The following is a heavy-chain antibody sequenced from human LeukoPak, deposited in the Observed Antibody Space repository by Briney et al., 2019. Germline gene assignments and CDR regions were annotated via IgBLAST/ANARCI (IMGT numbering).Heavy chain of an antibody. D-gene: IGHD6-19*01. CDR2: ISSSSSNI. CDR1: RFTCSSNS. V-gene: IGHV3-21*01. CDR3: ARDEGSSGWYGQNWFDP. Sequence: SASGSRFTCSSNSRNWLGHAPGKGLEWVSTISSSSSNIYYEDPVKGRFTISRDNAKNSLYLQMNSLRAEDTAVYYCARDEGSSGWYGQNWFDPWGQGTLVTVSS. J-gene: IGHJ5*02.